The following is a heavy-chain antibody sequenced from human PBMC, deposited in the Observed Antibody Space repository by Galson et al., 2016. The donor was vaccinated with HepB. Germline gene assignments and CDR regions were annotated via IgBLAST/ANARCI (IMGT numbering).Heavy chain of an antibody. CDR1: GFTFRSYA. CDR3: AKTYFFDSSGPYPGYGAFDI. J-gene: IGHJ3*02. CDR2: ISGSGGSS. Sequence: ASGFTFRSYAMSWVRQAPGKGLEWVFSISGSGGSSYSPDSVKGRFTMSSDNSKNTLYLQMNSLRVEDTAVYYCAKTYFFDSSGPYPGYGAFDIWGQGTLVAVSS. D-gene: IGHD3-22*01. V-gene: IGHV3-23*01.